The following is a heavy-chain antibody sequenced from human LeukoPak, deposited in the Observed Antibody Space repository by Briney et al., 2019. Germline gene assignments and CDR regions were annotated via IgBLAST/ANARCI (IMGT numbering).Heavy chain of an antibody. J-gene: IGHJ4*02. CDR2: ISYDGSNK. CDR3: ARGSGVWYSSSWYFDY. CDR1: GFTFSSYA. V-gene: IGHV3-30-3*01. D-gene: IGHD6-13*01. Sequence: GGSLRLSCAASGFTFSSYAMHWVRQAPGKGLEWVAVISYDGSNKYYADSVKGRFTISRDNSKNTLYLQMNSLRAEDTAVYYCARGSGVWYSSSWYFDYWGQGTLVTVSS.